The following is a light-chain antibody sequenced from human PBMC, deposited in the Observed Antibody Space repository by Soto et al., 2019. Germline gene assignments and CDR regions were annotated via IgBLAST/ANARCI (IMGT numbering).Light chain of an antibody. CDR2: EVT. CDR3: SSYTSTSTV. Sequence: QSALTQPASVSGSPGQSITISCTGISSDGDDYKDVSWYQQHPGKAPKLMIYEVTYRRSGVSNRFSGSKSGNTASLTISGLQAEDEADYYCSSYTSTSTVFGTGTKVTVL. J-gene: IGLJ1*01. V-gene: IGLV2-14*01. CDR1: SSDGDDYKD.